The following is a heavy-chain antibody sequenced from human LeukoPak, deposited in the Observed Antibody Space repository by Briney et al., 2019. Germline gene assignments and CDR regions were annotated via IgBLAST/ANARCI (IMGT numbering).Heavy chain of an antibody. CDR2: ISPTGSTT. J-gene: IGHJ4*02. V-gene: IGHV3-74*01. CDR1: EFTFSDHA. Sequence: GGSLRLSCAASEFTFSDHAMHWARQLPGKGLVWVSRISPTGSTTSYADSVKGRFTVSRDNAKNTLYLQVNNLRAEDTAVYYCARGPNSNWSGLDFWGQGTLLTVSS. D-gene: IGHD6-6*01. CDR3: ARGPNSNWSGLDF.